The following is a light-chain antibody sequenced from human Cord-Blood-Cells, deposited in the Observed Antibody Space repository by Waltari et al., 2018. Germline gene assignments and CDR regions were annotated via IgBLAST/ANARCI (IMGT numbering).Light chain of an antibody. Sequence: EIVLTQSPATLSLSPWESATLSCRASQSVSSYLAWYQQKPGQAPRLPIYDASNRATGIPARFSGSGSGTDFTLTISSLEPEDFAVYYCQQRSNWPPTFGGGTKVEIK. CDR3: QQRSNWPPT. V-gene: IGKV3-11*01. CDR1: QSVSSY. J-gene: IGKJ4*01. CDR2: DAS.